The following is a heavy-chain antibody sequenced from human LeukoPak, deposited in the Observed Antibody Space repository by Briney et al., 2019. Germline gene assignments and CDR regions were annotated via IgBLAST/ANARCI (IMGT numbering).Heavy chain of an antibody. CDR2: IKQDGSEK. J-gene: IGHJ4*02. Sequence: GGSLRLSCAASGFTFSSYWMSWVRQAPGKGLEWVANIKQDGSEKYYVDSVRGRFTISRDNAKNSLYLQMNSLRAEDTAVYYCARALVPIVATINALFYWGQGTLVTVSS. V-gene: IGHV3-7*01. CDR1: GFTFSSYW. D-gene: IGHD5-12*01. CDR3: ARALVPIVATINALFY.